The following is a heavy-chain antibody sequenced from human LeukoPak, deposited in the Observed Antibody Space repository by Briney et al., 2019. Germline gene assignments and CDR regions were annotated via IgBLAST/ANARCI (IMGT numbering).Heavy chain of an antibody. J-gene: IGHJ4*02. V-gene: IGHV4-59*11. CDR1: GGSISSHY. D-gene: IGHD2-2*01. CDR2: IYYSGTT. Sequence: SETLSLTCTVSGGSISSHYWSWIRQPPGKGLEWIGYIYYSGTTNYNPSLKSRVTISVDTSKNQFSLKVSSVTAEDTAVYYCASGFAYQYFDSWGQGTLVTVSS. CDR3: ASGFAYQYFDS.